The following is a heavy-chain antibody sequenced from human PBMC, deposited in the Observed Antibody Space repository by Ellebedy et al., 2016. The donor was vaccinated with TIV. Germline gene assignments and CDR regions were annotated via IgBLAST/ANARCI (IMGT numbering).Heavy chain of an antibody. CDR2: ISYDGSDK. CDR1: GFTFRTYA. J-gene: IGHJ6*02. Sequence: GESLKISXAPSGFTFRTYAMHWVRQAPGKGLEWVAVISYDGSDKYYADSVKGRFTISRDNSKSTLNLQMNSLRHDDTAVYYCARPTLEGVSIDRYLGMDVWGQGTTVTVSS. V-gene: IGHV3-30*04. CDR3: ARPTLEGVSIDRYLGMDV. D-gene: IGHD3-16*01.